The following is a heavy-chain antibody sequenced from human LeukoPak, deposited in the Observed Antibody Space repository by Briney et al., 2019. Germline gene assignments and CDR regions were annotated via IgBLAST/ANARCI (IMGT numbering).Heavy chain of an antibody. D-gene: IGHD2-21*02. CDR2: IYYSGST. CDR1: GDSISTSSYY. Sequence: SETLSLTCSVSGDSISTSSYYWGWIRQPPGKGLEWIGTIYYSGSTYYNPSLTSRVTISVDTSKNQFSLKLSSVTAADTAVYYCARDSPYCGGDCYAFDIWGQGTMVTVSS. CDR3: ARDSPYCGGDCYAFDI. V-gene: IGHV4-39*02. J-gene: IGHJ3*02.